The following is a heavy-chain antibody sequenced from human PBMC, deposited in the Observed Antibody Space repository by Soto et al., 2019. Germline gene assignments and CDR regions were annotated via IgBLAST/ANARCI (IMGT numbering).Heavy chain of an antibody. D-gene: IGHD3-9*01. Sequence: QVQLQESGPGLGKPSQTLSLYCTVSGGSLSSDSYYWTWIRQHPGKCLAWIGYVYYSGTTYYNPSLKSRLTISLATSKKPSSLRLTSVTAADAAVYFGCAGSGGVWLSFDSGGQGILVTVSS. J-gene: IGHJ4*02. CDR1: GGSLSSDSYY. V-gene: IGHV4-31*06. CDR2: VYYSGTT. CDR3: CAGSGGVWLSFDS.